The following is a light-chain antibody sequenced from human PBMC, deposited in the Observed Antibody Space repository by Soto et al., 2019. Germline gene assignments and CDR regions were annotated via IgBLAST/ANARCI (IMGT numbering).Light chain of an antibody. J-gene: IGKJ4*01. CDR2: ATP. Sequence: IQMTQSPSSLSASVGDRVTITCRASQSISSYLNWYQQKPGKAPKLLIYATPSLQSGVPSRFSGRGSGTDFTLTISILQPEAIATYYCQQYDNRPLTFGGGTKVDI. CDR3: QQYDNRPLT. CDR1: QSISSY. V-gene: IGKV1-39*01.